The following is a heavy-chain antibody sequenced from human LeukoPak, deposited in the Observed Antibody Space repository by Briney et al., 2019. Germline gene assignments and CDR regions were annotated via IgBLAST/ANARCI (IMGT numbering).Heavy chain of an antibody. CDR2: VYHSGDT. V-gene: IGHV4-39*01. Sequence: PSETLSLTCAVSGGSISTDSYYWGWIRRPPGKGLEWIASVYHSGDTNYNPSLKSRVTISVGTSKNQFSLKLSSVTAADTAVYYCARHHRLAVSSGYSWVPYYFDYWGQGTLVTVSS. D-gene: IGHD3-22*01. CDR3: ARHHRLAVSSGYSWVPYYFDY. J-gene: IGHJ4*02. CDR1: GGSISTDSYY.